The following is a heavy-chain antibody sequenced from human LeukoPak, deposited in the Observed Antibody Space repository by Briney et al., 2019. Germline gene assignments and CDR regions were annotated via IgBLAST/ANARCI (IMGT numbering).Heavy chain of an antibody. J-gene: IGHJ6*03. D-gene: IGHD5-12*01. CDR2: ISGSGGST. CDR3: ARDASIGYSGYDTYYMDV. CDR1: GFTFSSYA. V-gene: IGHV3-23*01. Sequence: GGTLRLSCAASGFTFSSYAMSWVRQAPGKGLEWVSAISGSGGSTYYADSVKGRFTISRDNSKNTLYLQMNSLRAEDTAVYYCARDASIGYSGYDTYYMDVWGKGTTVTVSS.